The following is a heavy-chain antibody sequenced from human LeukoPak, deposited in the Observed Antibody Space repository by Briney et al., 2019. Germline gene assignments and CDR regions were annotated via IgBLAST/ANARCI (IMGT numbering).Heavy chain of an antibody. D-gene: IGHD5-24*01. CDR3: ARGEYHQDGIGYNRFDN. Sequence: GGSLRLSCAASGFTVSSNYMSWVRQAPGKGLEWVSVIYSGGSTYYADSVKGRFTISRNNAENSVFLQMRSLRPEDTAVYYCARGEYHQDGIGYNRFDNWGQGALVTVSS. CDR2: IYSGGST. CDR1: GFTVSSNY. J-gene: IGHJ4*02. V-gene: IGHV3-53*01.